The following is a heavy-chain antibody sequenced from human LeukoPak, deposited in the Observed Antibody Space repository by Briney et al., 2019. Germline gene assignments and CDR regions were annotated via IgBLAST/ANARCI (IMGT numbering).Heavy chain of an antibody. Sequence: GGSLRLSCAASGFAVSSNYMSWVRQAPGKGLEWVSSISAGGGSTYYADSVKGRFTISRDNSKNTLYLQMNSLRAEDTAVYYCAKRIVVTGTTYYFDYWGQGTLVTVSS. CDR2: ISAGGGST. V-gene: IGHV3-23*01. D-gene: IGHD6-19*01. CDR3: AKRIVVTGTTYYFDY. CDR1: GFAVSSNY. J-gene: IGHJ4*02.